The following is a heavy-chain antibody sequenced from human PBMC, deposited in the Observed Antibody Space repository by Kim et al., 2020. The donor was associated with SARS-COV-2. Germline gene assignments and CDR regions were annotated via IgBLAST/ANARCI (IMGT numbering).Heavy chain of an antibody. D-gene: IGHD3-3*01. V-gene: IGHV3-11*01. Sequence: GRFTISRDNAKNSLYLQMNSLRAEDTAVYYCARSHGRSGKIHYYYYGMDVWGQGTTVTVSS. CDR3: ARSHGRSGKIHYYYYGMDV. J-gene: IGHJ6*02.